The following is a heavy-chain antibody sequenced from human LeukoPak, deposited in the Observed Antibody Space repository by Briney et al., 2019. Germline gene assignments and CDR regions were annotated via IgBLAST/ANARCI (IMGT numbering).Heavy chain of an antibody. D-gene: IGHD3-22*01. Sequence: SETLSLTCTVSGGSISNYYWSWIRQPPGKGLEWIGYIYYSGSTNYNPSLKSRVTISVDTSKNQFSLKLSSVTAADTAVYYCARDYYDSSGYYGWFDPWGQGTLVTVSS. J-gene: IGHJ5*02. CDR3: ARDYYDSSGYYGWFDP. CDR1: GGSISNYY. V-gene: IGHV4-59*01. CDR2: IYYSGST.